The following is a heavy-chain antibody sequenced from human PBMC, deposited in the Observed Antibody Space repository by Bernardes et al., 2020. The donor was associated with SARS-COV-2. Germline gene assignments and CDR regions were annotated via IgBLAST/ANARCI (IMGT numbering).Heavy chain of an antibody. CDR2: ISSSGSTI. V-gene: IGHV3-48*03. CDR1: GFTFSSYE. Sequence: GGSLRLSCAASGFTFSSYEMNWVRQAPGKGLEWVSYISSSGSTIYYADSVKGRFTISRDNAKNSLYLQMNSLRAEDTAVYYCARDSRFLEWLSPDDAFDIWGQGTMVTVSS. CDR3: ARDSRFLEWLSPDDAFDI. D-gene: IGHD3-3*01. J-gene: IGHJ3*02.